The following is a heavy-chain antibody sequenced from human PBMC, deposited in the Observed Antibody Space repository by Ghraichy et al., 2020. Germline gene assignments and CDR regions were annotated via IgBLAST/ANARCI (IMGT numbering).Heavy chain of an antibody. CDR1: GYTFTGYY. D-gene: IGHD5-18*01. CDR2: INPNSGGT. J-gene: IGHJ3*02. V-gene: IGHV1-2*04. CDR3: ARDGNSYGELRVAFDI. Sequence: ASVKVSCKASGYTFTGYYMHWVRQAPGQGLEWMGWINPNSGGTNYAQKFQGWVTMTRDTSISTAYMELSRLRSDDTAVYYCARDGNSYGELRVAFDIWGQGTMVTVSS.